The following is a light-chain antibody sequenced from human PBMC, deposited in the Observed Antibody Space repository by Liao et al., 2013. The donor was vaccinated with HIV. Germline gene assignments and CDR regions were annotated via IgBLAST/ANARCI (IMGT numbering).Light chain of an antibody. Sequence: SYELTQSPSASVAPGKTATITCGGNNIGSNSVHWYQQKPGQAPVLVIYYDNDRPSGIPERFSGSNSGNTATLTISRVEGGDEADYYCQVWDTSSAHQVFGGGTKLTVL. CDR2: YDN. J-gene: IGLJ3*02. V-gene: IGLV3-21*04. CDR3: QVWDTSSAHQV. CDR1: NIGSNS.